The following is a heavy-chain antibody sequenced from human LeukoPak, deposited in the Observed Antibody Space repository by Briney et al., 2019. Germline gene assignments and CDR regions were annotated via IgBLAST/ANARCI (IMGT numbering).Heavy chain of an antibody. CDR2: ISAYNGNT. D-gene: IGHD2-15*01. CDR3: ARAGIVVVVAAPDAFDI. V-gene: IGHV1-18*04. Sequence: ASVKVSCKASGYTFTGYYMHWVRQAPGQGLEWMGWISAYNGNTNYAQKLQGRVTMTTDTSTSTAYMELRSLRSDDTAVYYCARAGIVVVVAAPDAFDIWGQGTMVTLSS. J-gene: IGHJ3*02. CDR1: GYTFTGYY.